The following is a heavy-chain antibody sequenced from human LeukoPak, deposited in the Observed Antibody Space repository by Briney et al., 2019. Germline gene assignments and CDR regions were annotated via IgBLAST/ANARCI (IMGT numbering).Heavy chain of an antibody. V-gene: IGHV3-11*01. CDR3: TRAEGLGPGAHFDQ. CDR2: IPTSGISV. Sequence: PGGSLRLSCAASGFSFSRFYMSWVRQTPGKALEWISYIPTSGISVQYADSVRGRFTASRDDAMNSLHLQMDSLRVEDTAVYYCTRAEGLGPGAHFDQWGQGALVIVPS. CDR1: GFSFSRFY. J-gene: IGHJ4*02.